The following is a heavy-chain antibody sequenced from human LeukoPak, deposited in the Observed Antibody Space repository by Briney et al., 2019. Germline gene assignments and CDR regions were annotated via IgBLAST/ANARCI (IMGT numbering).Heavy chain of an antibody. CDR1: GFTFDDYA. V-gene: IGHV3-9*01. D-gene: IGHD5-24*01. CDR3: AKVSSGAKLPWLQTDYFDY. J-gene: IGHJ4*02. Sequence: GGSLRLSCAASGFTFDDYAMHWVRQAPGKGLEWVSGISWNSGSIGYADSVKGRFTISRDNAKNSLYLQMNSLRAEDTALYYCAKVSSGAKLPWLQTDYFDYWGQGTLVTVSS. CDR2: ISWNSGSI.